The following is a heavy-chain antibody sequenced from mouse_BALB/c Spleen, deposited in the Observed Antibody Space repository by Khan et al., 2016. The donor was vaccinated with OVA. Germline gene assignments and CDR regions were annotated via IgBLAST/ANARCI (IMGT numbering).Heavy chain of an antibody. CDR3: VRDGAYHRNDGWFAY. CDR2: INPSNGYT. D-gene: IGHD2-14*01. CDR1: GYTFTSYT. V-gene: IGHV1-4*01. J-gene: IGHJ3*01. Sequence: QVQLKESGAELARPGASVKMSCKASGYTFTSYTIHWIKKRPGQGLEWIGYINPSNGYTNYNQKFKDKATLTTDKSSTTAYLQLSSLQSDDSAVYDCVRDGAYHRNDGWFAYWGQGTLVTVSA.